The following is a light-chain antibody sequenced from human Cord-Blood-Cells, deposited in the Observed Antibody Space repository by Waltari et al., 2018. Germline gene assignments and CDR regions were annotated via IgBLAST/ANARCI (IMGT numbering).Light chain of an antibody. CDR2: EGS. CDR3: CSYAGSSTWV. V-gene: IGLV2-23*01. Sequence: QSALTQPASVPGSPRQSSPISCTRTRRDVGSYNLVSWYQQHPGKAPKLMIYEGSKRPSGVSNRFSGSKSGNTASLTISGLQAEDEADYYCCSYAGSSTWVFGGGTKLTVL. CDR1: RRDVGSYNL. J-gene: IGLJ3*02.